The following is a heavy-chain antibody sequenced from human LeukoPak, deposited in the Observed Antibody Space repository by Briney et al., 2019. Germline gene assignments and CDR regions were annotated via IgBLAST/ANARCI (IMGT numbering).Heavy chain of an antibody. J-gene: IGHJ4*02. V-gene: IGHV4-59*01. CDR3: ARVVTTFGVINYFDW. CDR1: DGSISSYY. CDR2: IYFSGAT. Sequence: SESLSLTCTVSDGSISSYYWTWIRQPPGKGVEWVGYIYFSGATNYNPSLKSQVTISKETSKDQVSLKQSSVTAADTAVYFCARVVTTFGVINYFDWWGQGTLVTVSS. D-gene: IGHD3-3*01.